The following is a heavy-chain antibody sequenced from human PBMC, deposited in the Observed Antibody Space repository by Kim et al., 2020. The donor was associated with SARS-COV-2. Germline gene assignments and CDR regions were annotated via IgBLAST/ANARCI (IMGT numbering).Heavy chain of an antibody. V-gene: IGHV3-23*01. D-gene: IGHD1-26*01. J-gene: IGHJ4*02. CDR3: AKVTIVGATSFFDY. Sequence: DSVKGRFTISRANSKNTLYLQMNSLRAEDTAVYYCAKVTIVGATSFFDYWGQGTLVTVSS.